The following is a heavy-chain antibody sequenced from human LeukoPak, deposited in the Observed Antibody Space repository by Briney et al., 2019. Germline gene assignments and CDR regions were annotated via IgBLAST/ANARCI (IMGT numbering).Heavy chain of an antibody. CDR1: GGSISSGGYY. CDR2: IYSSGII. J-gene: IGHJ5*02. D-gene: IGHD2-2*02. Sequence: SETLSLTCTVSGGSISSGGYYWGWIRQAPGKGLEWIASIYSSGIIYYNPSLKSRVTISVDTSQNQFSLKLSSVTAADTAVYYCARHPHCSSGSCYSWFDPWGQGTLVTVSS. CDR3: ARHPHCSSGSCYSWFDP. V-gene: IGHV4-39*01.